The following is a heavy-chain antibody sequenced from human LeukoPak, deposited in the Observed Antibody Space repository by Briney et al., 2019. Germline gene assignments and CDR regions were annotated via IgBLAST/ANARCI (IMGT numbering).Heavy chain of an antibody. CDR3: ARALRLGELSHQPHSFDY. V-gene: IGHV4-59*01. CDR2: IYYSGSN. Sequence: SETLSLTCNVSGGSMGSYYWSWIRQPPGKGLEWIGYIYYSGSNNHNPSLKSRVTISLDMSKNQVSLKVTSLTAADTAVYYCARALRLGELSHQPHSFDYWGQGTLVTVSS. J-gene: IGHJ4*02. CDR1: GGSMGSYY. D-gene: IGHD3-16*02.